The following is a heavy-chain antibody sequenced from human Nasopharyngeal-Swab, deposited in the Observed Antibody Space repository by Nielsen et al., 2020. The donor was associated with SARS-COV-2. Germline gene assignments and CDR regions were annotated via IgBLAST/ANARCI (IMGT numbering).Heavy chain of an antibody. J-gene: IGHJ4*02. CDR3: ARTGSDCSSTSCYFDF. Sequence: SETLSLTCAVYGGSFSGYYWNWIRQPPGRGLEWIGEINHSGSTSYNPSLKSRVTISIDTSKNQFSLKLSSVTAADTAVYYCARTGSDCSSTSCYFDFWGQGTLVTVSS. CDR1: GGSFSGYY. V-gene: IGHV4-34*01. D-gene: IGHD2-2*01. CDR2: INHSGST.